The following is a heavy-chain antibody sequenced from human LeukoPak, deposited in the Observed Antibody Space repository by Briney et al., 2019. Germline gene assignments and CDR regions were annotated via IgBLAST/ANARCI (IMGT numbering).Heavy chain of an antibody. CDR3: ARDHRDGFLDY. J-gene: IGHJ4*02. D-gene: IGHD5-24*01. Sequence: SGGSLRLSCAASGFTFSSYAMSWVRQAPGKGLEWVSAISGSGGSTYYADSVKGRFTISRDNAKNSLYLQMNSLRAEDTAVCYCARDHRDGFLDYWGQGTLVTVSS. V-gene: IGHV3-23*01. CDR1: GFTFSSYA. CDR2: ISGSGGST.